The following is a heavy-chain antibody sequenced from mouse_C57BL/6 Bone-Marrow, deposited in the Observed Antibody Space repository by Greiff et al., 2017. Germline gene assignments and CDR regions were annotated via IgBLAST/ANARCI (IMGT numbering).Heavy chain of an antibody. D-gene: IGHD1-1*01. V-gene: IGHV1-64*01. Sequence: QVQLQQPGAELVKPGAPEQLSCKAYACPYPSYWAHWVKQRPGQGLEWIGMIHPNSGSTNYNEKFKSKATLTVDKSSSTAYMQLSSLTSEDSAVYYCVRYFYDGSSLHAM. CDR1: ACPYPSYW. CDR3: VRYFYDGSSLHAM. J-gene: IGHJ4*01. CDR2: IHPNSGST.